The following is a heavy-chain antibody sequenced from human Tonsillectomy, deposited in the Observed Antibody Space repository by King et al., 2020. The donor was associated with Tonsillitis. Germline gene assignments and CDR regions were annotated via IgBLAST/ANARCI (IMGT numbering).Heavy chain of an antibody. D-gene: IGHD3-3*01. V-gene: IGHV3-30-3*01. J-gene: IGHJ3*02. Sequence: VQLVESGGGVVQPGRSLRLSCAASGFTFSSYAMHWVRQAPGKGLEWVAVISYDGSNKYYADSVKGRFTISRDNSKNTLYLQMNSLRAEDTAVYYCARVGPDFTILAFDIWGQGTMVTVSS. CDR1: GFTFSSYA. CDR2: ISYDGSNK. CDR3: ARVGPDFTILAFDI.